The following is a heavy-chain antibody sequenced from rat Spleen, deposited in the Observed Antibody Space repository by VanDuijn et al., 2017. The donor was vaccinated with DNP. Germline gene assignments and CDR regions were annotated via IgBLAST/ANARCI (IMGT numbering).Heavy chain of an antibody. D-gene: IGHD4-1*01. V-gene: IGHV5-22*01. CDR3: ARHVLPLRVWDY. CDR2: TNYDGGST. Sequence: EVQLVESGGGLVQPGRSLKLSCAASGFTFSDYYMAWVRQAPTKGLEWVAYTNYDGGSTYNGDSVKGRFTISRDNAKSTLYRQMKSLRSEDMATYYCARHVLPLRVWDYWGQGVMVTVSS. CDR1: GFTFSDYY. J-gene: IGHJ2*01.